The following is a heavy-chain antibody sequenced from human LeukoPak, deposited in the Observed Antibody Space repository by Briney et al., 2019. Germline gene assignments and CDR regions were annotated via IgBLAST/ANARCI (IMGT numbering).Heavy chain of an antibody. J-gene: IGHJ4*02. D-gene: IGHD6-13*01. V-gene: IGHV3-21*01. Sequence: PGGTLRLSCAASGFTFSSYSMNWVRQAPGKGLEWVSSISSSSSYIYYADSVKGRFTISRDNAKNSLYLQMNSLRAEDTAVYYCARLSRAAAGRWGQGTLVTVSS. CDR1: GFTFSSYS. CDR2: ISSSSSYI. CDR3: ARLSRAAAGR.